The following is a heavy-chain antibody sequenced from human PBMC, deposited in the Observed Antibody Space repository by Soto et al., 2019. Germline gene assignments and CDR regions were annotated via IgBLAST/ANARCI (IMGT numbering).Heavy chain of an antibody. D-gene: IGHD4-17*01. CDR2: IYYSGST. Sequence: SETLSLTCTVSGGSISSSSYYWGWIRQPPGKGLEWIGSIYYSGSTYYNPSLKSRVTISVDTSKNQFSLKLSSVTAADTAVYYCARLPFGPRRYGTTDYYYYMDVWGKGTTVTVSS. CDR1: GGSISSSSYY. J-gene: IGHJ6*03. CDR3: ARLPFGPRRYGTTDYYYYMDV. V-gene: IGHV4-39*01.